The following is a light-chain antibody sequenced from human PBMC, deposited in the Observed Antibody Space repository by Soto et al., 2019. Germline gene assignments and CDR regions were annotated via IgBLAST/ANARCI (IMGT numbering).Light chain of an antibody. Sequence: QSVLTQPASVSGSPGQSITISCTGTSSDVGNYKYVSWYQQHPGKAPKLMIYEVSNRPSGVSNRFSGSKSGNTASLTISGLQAEDEGDYYCSVYTRTSTYVFGTGTKVTAL. CDR3: SVYTRTSTYV. CDR1: SSDVGNYKY. V-gene: IGLV2-14*01. CDR2: EVS. J-gene: IGLJ1*01.